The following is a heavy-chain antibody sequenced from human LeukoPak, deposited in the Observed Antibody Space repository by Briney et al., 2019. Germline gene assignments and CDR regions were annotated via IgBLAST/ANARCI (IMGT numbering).Heavy chain of an antibody. CDR2: ISTYNGNT. D-gene: IGHD5-18*01. V-gene: IGHV1-18*01. Sequence: ASVKVPCTSSGYTFTTYGITWVRQAPGQGLEWMGWISTYNGNTNYAQKLQGRVTMTTDTSTSTAYMELRSLRSDDTAMYYCARDRMDTGTYFDYWGQGTLVTVSS. CDR1: GYTFTTYG. CDR3: ARDRMDTGTYFDY. J-gene: IGHJ4*02.